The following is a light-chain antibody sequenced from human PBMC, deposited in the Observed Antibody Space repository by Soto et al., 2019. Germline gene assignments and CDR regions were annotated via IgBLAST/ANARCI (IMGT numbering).Light chain of an antibody. J-gene: IGLJ2*01. CDR3: SSFGGSNHVV. Sequence: QSVLTQPPSASGSPGQSVTISCTGTSSDVGGYNYVSWYQQHPGKAPKLIIYEVSKRPSGVPDHFSGSKSGNTASLTVSGLQADYEDDYYCSSFGGSNHVVFGGGTQLTVL. CDR1: SSDVGGYNY. CDR2: EVS. V-gene: IGLV2-8*01.